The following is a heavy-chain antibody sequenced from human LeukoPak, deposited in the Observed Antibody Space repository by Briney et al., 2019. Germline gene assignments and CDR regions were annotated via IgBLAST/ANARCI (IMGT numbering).Heavy chain of an antibody. J-gene: IGHJ6*04. CDR3: ARVGWYDYYYGMDV. Sequence: GESLKISCKGSGYSFTSYWISWVRQMPGKGLEWMGRIDPSDSYTNCSPSFQGHVTISADKSISTAYLQWSSLKASDTAMYYCARVGWYDYYYGMDVWGKGTTVTVSS. CDR2: IDPSDSYT. CDR1: GYSFTSYW. V-gene: IGHV5-10-1*01. D-gene: IGHD6-19*01.